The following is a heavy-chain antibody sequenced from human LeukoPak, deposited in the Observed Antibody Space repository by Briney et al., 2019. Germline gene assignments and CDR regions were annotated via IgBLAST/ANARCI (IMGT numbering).Heavy chain of an antibody. CDR1: GYSFSGHY. Sequence: GASVKVSCKASGYSFSGHYIHRVRQAPGQGVEWMGGIIPIFGTANYAQKFQGRVTITADESTSTAYMELSSLRSEDTAVYYCARTPTMVRGVITYYYMDVWGKGTTVTISS. CDR3: ARTPTMVRGVITYYYMDV. D-gene: IGHD3-10*01. V-gene: IGHV1-69*13. J-gene: IGHJ6*03. CDR2: IIPIFGTA.